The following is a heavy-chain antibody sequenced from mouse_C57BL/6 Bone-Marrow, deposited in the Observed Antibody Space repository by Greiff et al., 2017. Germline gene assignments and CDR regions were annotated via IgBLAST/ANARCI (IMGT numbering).Heavy chain of an antibody. Sequence: VKLQQPGAELVRPGTSVKLSCKASGYTFTSYWMHWVKQRPGQGLEWIGVIDPSDSYTNYNQKFKGKATLTVDTSSSTAYMQLSSLTSEDSAVYYCARKWLLRGWYFDVWGTGTTVTVSS. J-gene: IGHJ1*03. V-gene: IGHV1-59*01. CDR1: GYTFTSYW. D-gene: IGHD2-3*01. CDR2: IDPSDSYT. CDR3: ARKWLLRGWYFDV.